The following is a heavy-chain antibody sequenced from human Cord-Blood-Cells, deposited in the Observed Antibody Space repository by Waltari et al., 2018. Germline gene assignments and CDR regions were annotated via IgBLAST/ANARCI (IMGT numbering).Heavy chain of an antibody. CDR3: ARVGPGIAVAGRLDY. V-gene: IGHV3-30-3*01. Sequence: QVQLVESGGGVVQPGRSLRLSCAASGFTFSSYAMHWVHQAPGKGLEWVAVISYDGSNKCYADSVKGRFTISRDNAKNTLYLQMNSLRAEDTAVYYCARVGPGIAVAGRLDYWGQGTLVTVSS. J-gene: IGHJ4*02. D-gene: IGHD6-19*01. CDR2: ISYDGSNK. CDR1: GFTFSSYA.